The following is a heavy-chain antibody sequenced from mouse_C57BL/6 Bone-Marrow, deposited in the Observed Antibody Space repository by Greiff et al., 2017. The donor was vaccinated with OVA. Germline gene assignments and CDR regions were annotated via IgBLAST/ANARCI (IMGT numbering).Heavy chain of an antibody. CDR3: TRDYYGSSGPYYAMDY. Sequence: EVQGVESGGGLVKPGGSLKLSCAASGFTFSSYTMSWVRQTPEKRLEWVATISSGGSYTYYPDSVKGRFTISRDNATNTLYLQMSSLKSEDTAMYYCTRDYYGSSGPYYAMDYWGQGTSVTGSS. CDR1: GFTFSSYT. J-gene: IGHJ4*01. CDR2: ISSGGSYT. V-gene: IGHV5-6-4*01. D-gene: IGHD1-1*01.